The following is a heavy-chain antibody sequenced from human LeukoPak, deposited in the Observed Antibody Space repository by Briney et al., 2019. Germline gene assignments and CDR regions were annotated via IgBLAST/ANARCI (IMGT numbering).Heavy chain of an antibody. CDR3: ASNGYSNYGWFDP. D-gene: IGHD4-11*01. Sequence: GGSLRLSCAASGFTFSSYAMHWVRQAPGKGLEWVAVISYDGSNKYYADSVKGRFTISRDNSKNTLYLQMNSLRAEDTAVYYCASNGYSNYGWFDPRGQGTLVTVSS. V-gene: IGHV3-30*04. J-gene: IGHJ5*02. CDR2: ISYDGSNK. CDR1: GFTFSSYA.